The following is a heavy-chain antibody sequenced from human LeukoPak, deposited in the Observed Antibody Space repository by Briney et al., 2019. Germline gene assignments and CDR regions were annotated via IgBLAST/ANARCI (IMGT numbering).Heavy chain of an antibody. Sequence: GGSLRLSCAASGFTLRTYAMNWVRQAPGKGLEWVSGIGVSGSTYYADSVKGRFTISRDNSKNTLYLQINSLRVEDTAVYYCATALLRASTYMDVWGKGTTVTVSS. D-gene: IGHD1-1*01. CDR3: ATALLRASTYMDV. CDR2: IGVSGST. CDR1: GFTLRTYA. V-gene: IGHV3-23*01. J-gene: IGHJ6*03.